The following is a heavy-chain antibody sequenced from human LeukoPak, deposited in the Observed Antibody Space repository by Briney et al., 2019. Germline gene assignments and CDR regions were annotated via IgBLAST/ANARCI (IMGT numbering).Heavy chain of an antibody. D-gene: IGHD3-9*01. CDR2: ISSYNGNT. V-gene: IGHV1-18*01. J-gene: IGHJ4*02. CDR3: ARGSFPSDDILTGPFDN. CDR1: GYTFTSYG. Sequence: ASVKVSCKASGYTFTSYGISRVRQAPGQELEWMGWISSYNGNTNYAQKLQGRATMTTDTSTSTAYMELRSLRSNDTAVYYCARGSFPSDDILTGPFDNWGQGTLVTVSS.